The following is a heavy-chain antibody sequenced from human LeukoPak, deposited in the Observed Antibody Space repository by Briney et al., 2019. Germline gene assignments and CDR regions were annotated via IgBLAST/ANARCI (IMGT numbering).Heavy chain of an antibody. CDR3: ARHLSGYGTFDY. J-gene: IGHJ4*02. CDR1: GGSISSYY. V-gene: IGHV4-59*08. CDR2: IYYSGSI. D-gene: IGHD1-1*01. Sequence: PSETLSLTCSVSGGSISSYYWSWIRQPPGKGLEWIGYIYYSGSINYNPSLKSRVTISLDTSKNRFSLKLSSVTAADTAVYYCARHLSGYGTFDYWGQGTLVTVSS.